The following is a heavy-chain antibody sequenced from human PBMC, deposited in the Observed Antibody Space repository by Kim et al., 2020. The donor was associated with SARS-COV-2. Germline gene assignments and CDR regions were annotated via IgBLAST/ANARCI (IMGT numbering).Heavy chain of an antibody. J-gene: IGHJ4*02. Sequence: ASVKVSCKASGYTFTGYYMHWVRQAPGQGLEWMGWINPNSGDTNYAQKFQGRVTMTRETSITTASMELNRLRADDTAVYYWARDREGAATADWGQGTLVTDSS. CDR1: GYTFTGYY. CDR2: INPNSGDT. CDR3: ARDREGAATAD. D-gene: IGHD2-15*01. V-gene: IGHV1-2*02.